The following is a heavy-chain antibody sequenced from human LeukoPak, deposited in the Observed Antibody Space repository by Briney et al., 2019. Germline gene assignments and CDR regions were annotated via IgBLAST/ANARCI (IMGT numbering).Heavy chain of an antibody. D-gene: IGHD4-17*01. CDR1: GFTFSSYA. CDR3: AKHGEAYGDSRTDY. J-gene: IGHJ4*02. V-gene: IGHV3-23*01. Sequence: GGSLRLSCAASGFTFSSYAMSWVRQAPGKGLEWVSAISGSGGSTYYADSVKGRFTISRDNSKNTLYLQMNSLRAEDTAIYYCAKHGEAYGDSRTDYWGQGTLVTVSS. CDR2: ISGSGGST.